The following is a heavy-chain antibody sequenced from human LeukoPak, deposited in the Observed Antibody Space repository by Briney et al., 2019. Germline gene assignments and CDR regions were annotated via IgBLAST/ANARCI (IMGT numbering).Heavy chain of an antibody. Sequence: GGSLRLSCAASGFTFSSYAMSWVRQAPGKGLEWVSVISGSGRNTYYADSVKGRFTISRDNSKNTLYLQMNSLRAEDTAVYYCAKDLVSQRGVGSSEKVDYWGQGTLVTVSS. CDR3: AKDLVSQRGVGSSEKVDY. CDR2: ISGSGRNT. D-gene: IGHD3-10*01. J-gene: IGHJ4*02. CDR1: GFTFSSYA. V-gene: IGHV3-23*01.